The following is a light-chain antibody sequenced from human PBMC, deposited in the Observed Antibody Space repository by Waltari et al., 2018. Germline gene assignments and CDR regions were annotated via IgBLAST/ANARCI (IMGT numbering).Light chain of an antibody. CDR3: QQSYTTPVFT. J-gene: IGKJ2*01. V-gene: IGKV1-39*01. Sequence: IQMTQSPSSLSASVGDRVAITCRASQSISRYLNWYQQKPGKAPKLLIYAASSLQSGVPSRFSGSGSGKDFTLTISSLQPEDFATYYCQQSYTTPVFTFGQGTKLEIK. CDR2: AAS. CDR1: QSISRY.